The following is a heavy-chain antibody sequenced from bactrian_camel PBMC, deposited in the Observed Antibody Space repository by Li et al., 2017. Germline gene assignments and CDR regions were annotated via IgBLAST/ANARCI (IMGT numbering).Heavy chain of an antibody. V-gene: IGHV3S1*01. CDR2: VDSDGRL. CDR1: GYSRFC. D-gene: IGHD6*01. CDR3: AKEANYGSGWYFDY. J-gene: IGHJ6*01. Sequence: VQLVESGGGSVQAGGSLKLSCAASGYSRFCMAWFRQAPGQGREGVAAVDSDGRLGTADSVKGRFTISRDNSKNSVYLQMNRLKSEDTAVYYCAKEANYGSGWYFDYWGQGTQVTVS.